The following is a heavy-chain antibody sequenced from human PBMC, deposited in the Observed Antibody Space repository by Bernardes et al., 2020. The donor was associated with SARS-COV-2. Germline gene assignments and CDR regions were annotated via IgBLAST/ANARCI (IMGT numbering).Heavy chain of an antibody. CDR2: IIPILGIA. J-gene: IGHJ5*02. CDR3: ARDRITIFGVVIIPHNWFDP. Sequence: SVKVSCKASGGTFSSYAISWVRQAPGQGLEWMGRIIPILGIANYAQKFQGRVTITADKSTSTAYMELSSLRSEDTAVYYCARDRITIFGVVIIPHNWFDPWGQGTLVTVSS. D-gene: IGHD3-3*01. V-gene: IGHV1-69*04. CDR1: GGTFSSYA.